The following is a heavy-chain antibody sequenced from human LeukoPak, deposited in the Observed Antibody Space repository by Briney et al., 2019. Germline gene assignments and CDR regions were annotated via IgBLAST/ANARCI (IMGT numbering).Heavy chain of an antibody. Sequence: PGGSLRLSCAASGFTFSSYAMHWVRQAPGKGLEWVAVISYDGSNKYYADSVKGRFTISRDNSKNTLYLQMNSLRAEDTVVYYCARERVRGVIFPFDYWGQGTLVTVSS. D-gene: IGHD3-10*01. V-gene: IGHV3-30*04. CDR1: GFTFSSYA. CDR2: ISYDGSNK. CDR3: ARERVRGVIFPFDY. J-gene: IGHJ4*02.